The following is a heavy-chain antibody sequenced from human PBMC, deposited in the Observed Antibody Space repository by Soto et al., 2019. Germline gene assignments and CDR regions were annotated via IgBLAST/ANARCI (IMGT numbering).Heavy chain of an antibody. CDR2: ISGSGGST. CDR3: AKTSRVLSSSGRVWDWFDP. CDR1: GFTFSSYA. J-gene: IGHJ5*02. V-gene: IGHV3-23*01. Sequence: GGSLRLSCAASGFTFSSYAMSWVRQAPGKGLEWVSAISGSGGSTYYADSVKGRFTISRDNSKNTLYLQMNSLRAEDTAVYYCAKTSRVLSSSGRVWDWFDPWGQGTLVTVSS. D-gene: IGHD6-6*01.